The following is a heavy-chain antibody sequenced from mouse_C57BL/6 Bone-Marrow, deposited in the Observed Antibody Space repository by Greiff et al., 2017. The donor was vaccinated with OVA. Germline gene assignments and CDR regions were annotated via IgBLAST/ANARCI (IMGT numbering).Heavy chain of an antibody. J-gene: IGHJ1*03. CDR2: ISSGSSTI. V-gene: IGHV5-17*01. Sequence: EVTLVESGGGLVKPGGSLKLSCAASGFTFSDYGMHWVRPAPEKGLEWVAYISSGSSTIYYADTVKGRFTISRDNAKNNLFLQMTSLRSEDTARDYCAMTTVVSYWYFDVWGTGTTVTVSS. CDR1: GFTFSDYG. D-gene: IGHD1-1*01. CDR3: AMTTVVSYWYFDV.